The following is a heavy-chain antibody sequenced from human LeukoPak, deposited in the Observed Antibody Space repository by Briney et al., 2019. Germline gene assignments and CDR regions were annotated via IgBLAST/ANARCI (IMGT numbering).Heavy chain of an antibody. CDR3: ARQMSRYCSSTSCYTPWYFDL. Sequence: QPSETLSLTCAVYGGSFSGYYWSWIRQPPGKGLEWIGEINHSGSTNYNPSLKSRVTISVDTSKNQFSLKLSSVTAADTAVYYCARQMSRYCSSTSCYTPWYFDLWGRGTLVTVSS. J-gene: IGHJ2*01. V-gene: IGHV4-34*01. CDR1: GGSFSGYY. CDR2: INHSGST. D-gene: IGHD2-2*02.